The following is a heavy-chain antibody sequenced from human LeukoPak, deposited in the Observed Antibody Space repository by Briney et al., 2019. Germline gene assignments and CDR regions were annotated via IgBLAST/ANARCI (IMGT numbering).Heavy chain of an antibody. CDR2: ISGSGGST. CDR1: GFTFSSYA. CDR3: ARDGELRWSYYMDV. Sequence: GGSLRLSCAASGFTFSSYAMSWVRQAPGKGLEWVSAISGSGGSTYYADSVKGRFTISRDNSKNTLYLQMNSLRAEDTAVYYCARDGELRWSYYMDVWGKGTTVTVSS. D-gene: IGHD2-15*01. V-gene: IGHV3-23*01. J-gene: IGHJ6*03.